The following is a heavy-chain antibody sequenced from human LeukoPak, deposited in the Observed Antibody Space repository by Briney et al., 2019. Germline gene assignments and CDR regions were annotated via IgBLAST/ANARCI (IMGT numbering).Heavy chain of an antibody. J-gene: IGHJ6*02. CDR1: GYSFTSYW. D-gene: IGHD3-22*01. CDR2: IYPGDSDT. V-gene: IGHV5-51*01. CDR3: ARHSAYYDSSGYQYYYGMDV. Sequence: GESLKISCKGSGYSFTSYWIGWVRQMPGKGLEWMGIIYPGDSDTRYSPSFQGQVTISADKSISTAYLQWSSLKASDTAMYYCARHSAYYDSSGYQYYYGMDVWGQGTTVTVSS.